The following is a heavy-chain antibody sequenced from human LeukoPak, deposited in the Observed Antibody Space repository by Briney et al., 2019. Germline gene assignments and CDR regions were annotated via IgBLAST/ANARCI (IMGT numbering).Heavy chain of an antibody. CDR2: IYYSGST. CDR3: ARDTPAAAGGFGAFDI. J-gene: IGHJ3*02. Sequence: QTSETLSLTCTVSGGSISSYYWSWIRQPPGKGLEWIGYIYYSGSTNYNPSLKSRVTISVDTSKNQFSLKLSSVTAADTAVYYCARDTPAAAGGFGAFDIWGQGTMVTVSS. CDR1: GGSISSYY. V-gene: IGHV4-59*01. D-gene: IGHD6-13*01.